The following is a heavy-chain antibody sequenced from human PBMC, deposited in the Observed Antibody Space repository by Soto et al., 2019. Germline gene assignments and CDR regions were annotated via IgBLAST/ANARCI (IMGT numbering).Heavy chain of an antibody. Sequence: EVQLVETGGGLIQPGGSLRLSCAASGFTVSGNYMSWVRQAPGKGLEWVSVIYNGGGTYYAESVKGRFTISRDNSKNTLSLQMNSRRAEDAAVYYCASTRGSSYDYWCQGTLVTVSS. CDR1: GFTVSGNY. D-gene: IGHD6-6*01. CDR2: IYNGGGT. V-gene: IGHV3-53*02. CDR3: ASTRGSSYDY. J-gene: IGHJ4*02.